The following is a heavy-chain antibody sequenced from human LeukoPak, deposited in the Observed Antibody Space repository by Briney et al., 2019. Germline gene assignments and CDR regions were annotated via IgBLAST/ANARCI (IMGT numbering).Heavy chain of an antibody. D-gene: IGHD3-22*01. J-gene: IGHJ3*02. Sequence: PSETLSLTCTVSGGSISSYYWSWIRQPAGKGLEWIERIYTSGSTNYNPSLKSRVTMSVDTSKNQFSLKLSSVTAADTAVYYCARDGDYYDSSRVAFDIWGQGTMVTVSS. CDR3: ARDGDYYDSSRVAFDI. CDR2: IYTSGST. V-gene: IGHV4-4*07. CDR1: GGSISSYY.